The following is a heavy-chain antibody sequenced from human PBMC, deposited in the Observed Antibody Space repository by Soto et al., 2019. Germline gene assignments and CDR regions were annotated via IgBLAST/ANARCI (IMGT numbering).Heavy chain of an antibody. Sequence: ASVKVSCKASGYTFTGYYMHWVRQAPGQGLEWMGWINPNSGGTNYAQKFQGWVTMTRDTSISTAYMELSRLRSDDTAVYYCARREVYGDSGQLSYWRHVTLVTLS. V-gene: IGHV1-2*04. CDR2: INPNSGGT. J-gene: IGHJ4*01. D-gene: IGHD4-17*01. CDR1: GYTFTGYY. CDR3: ARREVYGDSGQLSY.